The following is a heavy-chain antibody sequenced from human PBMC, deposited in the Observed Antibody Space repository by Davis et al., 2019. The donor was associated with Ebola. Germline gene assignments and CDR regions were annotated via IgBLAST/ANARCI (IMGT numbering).Heavy chain of an antibody. CDR3: ARRYSISWYDL. CDR1: GGSFSGYY. V-gene: IGHV4-34*01. D-gene: IGHD6-13*01. CDR2: INHSGST. Sequence: MPSETLSLTCAVSGGSFSGYYWSWIRQPPGKGLEWIGEINHSGSTNYNPSLKSRVTVSIDTSKNQFSLELNSLTAADTAVYYCARRYSISWYDLWGQGTLVTVSS. J-gene: IGHJ5*02.